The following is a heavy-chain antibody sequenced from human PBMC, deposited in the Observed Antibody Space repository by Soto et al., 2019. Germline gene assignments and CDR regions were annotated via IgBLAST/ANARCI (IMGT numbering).Heavy chain of an antibody. Sequence: QLPLQESGAGLVKPSQTLSLTCAVSGGSISLGGYSWSWIRQPPGKGLEWIGYIYHSGSTYYNPSLQSRVTISLDKSKNQFSLNLSPVTAADTAVYYFPSLPLLWGQGTLVTVSS. CDR1: GGSISLGGYS. V-gene: IGHV4-30-2*01. D-gene: IGHD2-15*01. CDR3: PSLPLL. J-gene: IGHJ4*02. CDR2: IYHSGST.